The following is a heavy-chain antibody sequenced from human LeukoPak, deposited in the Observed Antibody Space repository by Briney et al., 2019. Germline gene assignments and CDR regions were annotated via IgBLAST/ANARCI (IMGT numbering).Heavy chain of an antibody. CDR3: ARGTYGRYHY. CDR2: ISSSSDYI. J-gene: IGHJ4*02. V-gene: IGHV3-21*06. D-gene: IGHD3-10*01. CDR1: GSTFTSYT. Sequence: GGSLRLSCAASGSTFTSYTMNWVRQAPGKGLDWVSSISSSSDYISYADSLKGRFTISRDNVKNSLYLQMISLRAEDTAVYYCARGTYGRYHYWGQGTLVTVSS.